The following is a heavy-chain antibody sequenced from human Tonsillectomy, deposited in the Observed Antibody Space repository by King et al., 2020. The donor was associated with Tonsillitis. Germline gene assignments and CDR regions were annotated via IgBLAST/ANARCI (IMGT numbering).Heavy chain of an antibody. J-gene: IGHJ6*02. CDR3: AKCPYDFWSGGLYYAMDV. Sequence: EVQLVESGGGLVRPGGSLRLSCAASGFTFSTYAMTWVRQAPGKGLEWVSVMSGAGARTYLADSVKGRFTISRDNSKNTLYLQMNSLRAEDTAVYYCAKCPYDFWSGGLYYAMDVWGQGTTVTVSS. CDR2: MSGAGART. D-gene: IGHD3-3*01. CDR1: GFTFSTYA. V-gene: IGHV3-23*04.